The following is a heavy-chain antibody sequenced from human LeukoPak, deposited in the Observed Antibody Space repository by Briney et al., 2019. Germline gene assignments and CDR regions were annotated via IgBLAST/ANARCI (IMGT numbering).Heavy chain of an antibody. V-gene: IGHV3-21*01. CDR1: GFTFKSFS. J-gene: IGHJ4*02. CDR2: INDGGDLN. D-gene: IGHD4-17*01. CDR3: ARDRNAWGMTVSIGY. Sequence: GGSLRLSCVTSGFTFKSFSMNWVRQAPGKGLEWVSFINDGGDLNYYADSVKGRFTISRDNARDSLSLHMNNLRVEDTAIYYCARDRNAWGMTVSIGYWGPGTQVTVSS.